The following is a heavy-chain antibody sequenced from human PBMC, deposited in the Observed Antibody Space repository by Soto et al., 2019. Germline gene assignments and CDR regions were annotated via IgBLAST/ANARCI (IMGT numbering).Heavy chain of an antibody. CDR2: ISYDGSDK. D-gene: IGHD2-2*01. CDR1: GFTFSNYG. V-gene: IGHV3-30*18. CDR3: AKVTGYCSSSSCRRDYYYYYGMDV. J-gene: IGHJ6*02. Sequence: QVQLVESGGGMVQPGRSLRLSCAASGFTFSNYGMHWVRQAPGKGLEWVAVISYDGSDKYYADSVKGRFTISRDNSKNTLYLQMNSLRAEDTAVYYCAKVTGYCSSSSCRRDYYYYYGMDVWGHGTTVTVS.